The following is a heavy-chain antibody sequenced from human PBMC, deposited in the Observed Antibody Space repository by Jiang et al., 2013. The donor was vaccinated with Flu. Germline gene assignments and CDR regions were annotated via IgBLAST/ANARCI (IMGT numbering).Heavy chain of an antibody. D-gene: IGHD5-18*01. J-gene: IGHJ6*03. V-gene: IGHV5-10-1*01. CDR2: IDPSDSYT. CDR1: GYSFTSYW. Sequence: KKPGESLRISCKGSGYSFTSYWISWVRQMPGKGLEWMGRIDPSDSYTNYSPSFQGHVTISADKSISTAYLQWSSLKASDTAMYYCARVAVVDTAMVTVSYYYYMDVWGKGTTVTVSS. CDR3: ARVAVVDTAMVTVSYYYYMDV.